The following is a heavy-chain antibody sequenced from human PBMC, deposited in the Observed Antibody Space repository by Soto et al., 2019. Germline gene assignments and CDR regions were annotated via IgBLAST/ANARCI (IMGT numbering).Heavy chain of an antibody. CDR3: ARTPEI. J-gene: IGHJ3*02. CDR2: IYYGST. V-gene: IGHV4-30-2*01. Sequence: QLQLQESGSGLVKPSQTLSLTCAVSGGSISSGGYSWSWIRQPPGKGLEWIGYIYYGSTYYNPSLKSRVTISVDRSKNQFSLKLSSVTAADTAVYYCARTPEIWGQGTMVTVSS. CDR1: GGSISSGGYS.